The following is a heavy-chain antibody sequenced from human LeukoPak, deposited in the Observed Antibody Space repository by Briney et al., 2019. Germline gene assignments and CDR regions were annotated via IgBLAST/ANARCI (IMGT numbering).Heavy chain of an antibody. J-gene: IGHJ4*02. CDR2: ISDDSRDI. D-gene: IGHD6-6*01. CDR3: AKEDYSRSFYFDH. Sequence: PGGSLRLSCVVSGFTFSSHGMHWVRQAPGKGLEWVAVISDDSRDIYYADSVRGRFTISRDNSKNTVFLQMNSLRPDDTGVYYCAKEDYSRSFYFDHWGQGTLVTASS. V-gene: IGHV3-30*18. CDR1: GFTFSSHG.